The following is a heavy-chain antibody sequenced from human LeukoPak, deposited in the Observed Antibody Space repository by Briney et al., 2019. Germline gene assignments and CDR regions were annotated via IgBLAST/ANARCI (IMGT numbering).Heavy chain of an antibody. CDR3: TTLGYSGYAFNC. CDR2: IKSKTHGGTM. Sequence: GGSLRLSCAASGXIFSNVWMTWVRQAPGKGLEWVGRIKSKTHGGTMDYAAPVKGRFTISRDDSKSTLFLQVNDLKTEDTAMYYCTTLGYSGYAFNCWGQGTLVTVSS. V-gene: IGHV3-15*01. J-gene: IGHJ4*02. D-gene: IGHD3-22*01. CDR1: GXIFSNVW.